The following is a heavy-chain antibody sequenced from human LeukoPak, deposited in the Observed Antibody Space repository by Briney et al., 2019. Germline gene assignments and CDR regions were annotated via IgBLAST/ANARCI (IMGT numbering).Heavy chain of an antibody. CDR3: ARVFPLLDVVVTAILDAFDI. Sequence: SETLSLTCTVSGGSISSSSYYWGWIRQPPGKGLEWIGSIYYSGSTYYNPSLKSRVTISVDTSKNQFSLKLSSVTAADTAVYYCARVFPLLDVVVTAILDAFDIWGQGTMVTVSS. J-gene: IGHJ3*02. CDR1: GGSISSSSYY. V-gene: IGHV4-39*07. D-gene: IGHD2-21*02. CDR2: IYYSGST.